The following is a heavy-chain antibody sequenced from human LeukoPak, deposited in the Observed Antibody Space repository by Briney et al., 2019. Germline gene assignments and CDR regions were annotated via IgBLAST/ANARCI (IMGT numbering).Heavy chain of an antibody. D-gene: IGHD6-13*01. V-gene: IGHV3-33*03. CDR1: GFTFSNYG. J-gene: IGHJ4*02. CDR3: AAGTAADY. Sequence: LTGGSLRLSCAASGFTFSNYGMHWVRQAPGKGLEWVAVILYDGINKNYADSVKGRFTISRDNAQNALFLQMNSLRVEDTAVYYCAAGTAADYWGLGTLVTVSS. CDR2: ILYDGINK.